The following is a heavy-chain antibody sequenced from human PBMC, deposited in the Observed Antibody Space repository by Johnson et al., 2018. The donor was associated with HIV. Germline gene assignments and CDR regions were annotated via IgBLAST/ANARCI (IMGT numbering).Heavy chain of an antibody. V-gene: IGHV3-30*02. CDR2: IRYDGSNK. CDR1: GFTFSSYG. D-gene: IGHD6-6*01. J-gene: IGHJ3*02. CDR3: ARDRRSIAARPGAAFDI. Sequence: QVQLVESGGGVVQPGGSLRLSCAASGFTFSSYGMHWVRQAPGKGLEWVAFIRYDGSNKYYADSVKGRFTISIDNSKMYLQMNSLRAEDTALYYCARDRRSIAARPGAAFDIWGQGTMVTVSS.